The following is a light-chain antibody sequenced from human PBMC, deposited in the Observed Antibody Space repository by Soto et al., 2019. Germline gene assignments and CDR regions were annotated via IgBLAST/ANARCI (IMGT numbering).Light chain of an antibody. CDR2: GAF. V-gene: IGKV3-20*01. CDR1: QSVVNSW. J-gene: IGKJ1*01. CDR3: QHYGSSPWT. Sequence: EIVLTQSPGTLSLSPGERATLSCRASQSVVNSWLAWHQQKPGQPPSLLIYGAFSMATGIPDRFRGSGSGTDVTLTISRLAPEDFAVYYCQHYGSSPWTFGQGTKVELK.